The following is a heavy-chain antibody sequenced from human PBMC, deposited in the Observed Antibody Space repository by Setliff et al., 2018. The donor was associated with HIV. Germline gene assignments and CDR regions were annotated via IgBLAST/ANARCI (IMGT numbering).Heavy chain of an antibody. CDR3: ARVPAGTAYDK. J-gene: IGHJ4*02. D-gene: IGHD1-7*01. CDR2: IIPILGIT. CDR1: GGTFSSYS. V-gene: IGHV1-69*10. Sequence: SVKVSCKTSGGTFSSYSITWVRQAPGQRLEWMGAIIPILGITNYAEKFQGKVTITLDESTTTSFMELSSLRSEDTAVYFCARVPAGTAYDKWGQGTLVTVSS.